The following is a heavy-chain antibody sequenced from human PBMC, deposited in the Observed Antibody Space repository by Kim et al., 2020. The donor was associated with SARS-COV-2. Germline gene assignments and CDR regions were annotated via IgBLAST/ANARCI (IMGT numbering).Heavy chain of an antibody. Sequence: GGSLRLSCTASGFTFGDYAMSWVRQAPGKGLEWVGFIRSKAYGGTTEYAASVKGRFTISRDDSKSIAYLQMNSLKTEDTAVYYCTRVVYSPMVRNFDYWGQGTLVTVSS. CDR1: GFTFGDYA. D-gene: IGHD3-10*01. J-gene: IGHJ4*02. CDR2: IRSKAYGGTT. V-gene: IGHV3-49*04. CDR3: TRVVYSPMVRNFDY.